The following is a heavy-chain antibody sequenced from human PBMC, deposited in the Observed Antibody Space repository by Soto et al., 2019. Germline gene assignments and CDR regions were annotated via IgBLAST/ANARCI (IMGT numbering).Heavy chain of an antibody. J-gene: IGHJ5*02. CDR3: ARDYYDSNVAYRWFDP. Sequence: GGSLILSCTASGFTVRNNFVSWVRQAPGKGLEWVSVLYSGGDTYYADAVKGRFITSRDNSNDTLYLQMNSPRGEDTAVYYCARDYYDSNVAYRWFDPWGQGTLVTVSS. V-gene: IGHV3-66*01. CDR2: LYSGGDT. D-gene: IGHD3-22*01. CDR1: GFTVRNNF.